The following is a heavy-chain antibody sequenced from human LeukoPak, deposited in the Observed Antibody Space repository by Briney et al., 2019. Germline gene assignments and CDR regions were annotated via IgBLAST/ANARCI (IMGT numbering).Heavy chain of an antibody. CDR3: ARGRTLGGMDV. V-gene: IGHV3-23*01. CDR2: ISGGGNSS. Sequence: GGSLRLSCAASGFTFSSYAMSWVRQAPGKGLEWVSGISGGGNSSFCADSVKGRFTISRDNSKNTMYLQMNSLRAEDTAVYYCARGRTLGGMDVWGQGTTVTVSS. D-gene: IGHD1-14*01. J-gene: IGHJ6*02. CDR1: GFTFSSYA.